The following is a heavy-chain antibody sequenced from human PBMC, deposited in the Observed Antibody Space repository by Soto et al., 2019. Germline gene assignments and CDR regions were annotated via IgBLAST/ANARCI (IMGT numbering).Heavy chain of an antibody. CDR3: ARDLWEYSRTVEYFQH. CDR1: GFTFSSYA. CDR2: ISYDGSNK. D-gene: IGHD6-6*01. J-gene: IGHJ1*01. Sequence: QVQLVESGGGVVQPGRSLRLSCAASGFTFSSYAMHWVRQAPGKGLEWVAVISYDGSNKYYADSVKGRFTISRDNSKNTLYLQMNSLRAEDTAVYYCARDLWEYSRTVEYFQHWGQGTLVTVSS. V-gene: IGHV3-30-3*01.